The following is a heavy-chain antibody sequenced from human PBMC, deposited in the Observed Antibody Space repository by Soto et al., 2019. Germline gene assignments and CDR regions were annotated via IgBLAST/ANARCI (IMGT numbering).Heavy chain of an antibody. Sequence: ETLSLTCAVSGGSISSGGYSWSWVRQAPGKGLEWVASIKEDGSEIYYLQSVRGRFAISRDSAGNALQLAMNYLSAEDTATYFCARDIGFDYVNWGQGTLVTVSS. CDR2: IKEDGSEI. CDR1: GGSISSGGYS. CDR3: ARDIGFDYVN. J-gene: IGHJ4*02. V-gene: IGHV3-7*01. D-gene: IGHD5-12*01.